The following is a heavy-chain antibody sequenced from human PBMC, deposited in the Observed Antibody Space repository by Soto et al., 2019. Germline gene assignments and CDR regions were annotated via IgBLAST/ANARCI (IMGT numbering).Heavy chain of an antibody. CDR1: GCTFSSYG. D-gene: IGHD3-10*01. CDR3: ARLRRVRGVIIGVYCMDV. J-gene: IGHJ6*02. V-gene: IGHV3-48*03. Sequence: GGSLRLSCAASGCTFSSYGMNWGCQAPGKGLEWVSYISSSGSTIHYVHSVKGRFTISGDTAKNSLYLQMTSLTAEDTAVYYCARLRRVRGVIIGVYCMDVWGQGATVTVSS. CDR2: ISSSGSTI.